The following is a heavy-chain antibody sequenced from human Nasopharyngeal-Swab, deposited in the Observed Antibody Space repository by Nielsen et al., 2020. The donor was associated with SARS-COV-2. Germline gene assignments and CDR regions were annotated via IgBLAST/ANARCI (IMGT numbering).Heavy chain of an antibody. D-gene: IGHD6-19*01. CDR2: ISYDGSNK. J-gene: IGHJ4*02. Sequence: VRQAPGKGLEWVAVISYDGSNKYYAGSVKGRFTISRDNSKNTLYLQMNSLKAEDTAVYYCAKAFAPTAVAGTATLGYWGQGTLVTVSS. CDR3: AKAFAPTAVAGTATLGY. V-gene: IGHV3-30*18.